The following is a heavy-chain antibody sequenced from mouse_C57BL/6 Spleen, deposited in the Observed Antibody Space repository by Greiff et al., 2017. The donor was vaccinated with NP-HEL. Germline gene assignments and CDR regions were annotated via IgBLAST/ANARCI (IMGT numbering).Heavy chain of an antibody. CDR3: VINYYGSSYDY. D-gene: IGHD1-1*01. CDR1: GYTFTSYW. CDR2: IHPNSGST. V-gene: IGHV1-64*01. J-gene: IGHJ2*01. Sequence: VQLQQPGAELVKPGASVKLSCKASGYTFTSYWMHWVKQRPGQGLEWIGMIHPNSGSTNYNEKFKSKATLTVDKSSSTAYMQLSSLTSEDSAVYYCVINYYGSSYDYWGQGTTLTVSS.